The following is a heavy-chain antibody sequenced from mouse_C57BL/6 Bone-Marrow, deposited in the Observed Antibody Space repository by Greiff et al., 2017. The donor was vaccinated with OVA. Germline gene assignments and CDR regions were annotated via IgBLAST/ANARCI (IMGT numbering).Heavy chain of an antibody. J-gene: IGHJ4*01. D-gene: IGHD2-4*01. CDR3: TKNYDYDVYYAMDY. Sequence: VQLQQSGTVLARPGASVKMSCKTSGYTFTSYWMHWVNQRPGQGLEWIGAIYPGNSDTSYNQKFKGKAKLTAVTSASTAYMELSSLTNDDSAVYYCTKNYDYDVYYAMDYWGQGTSVTVSS. CDR2: IYPGNSDT. V-gene: IGHV1-5*01. CDR1: GYTFTSYW.